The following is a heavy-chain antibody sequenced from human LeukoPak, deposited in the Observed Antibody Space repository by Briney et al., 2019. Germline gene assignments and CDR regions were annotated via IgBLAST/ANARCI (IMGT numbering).Heavy chain of an antibody. V-gene: IGHV3-23*01. J-gene: IGHJ5*02. CDR3: AKDLPSSYDFWSGLYNWFDP. Sequence: GGSLRLSCAASGFTFSSYAMSWVRQAPGKGLEWVSVISGSGGSTYYADSVKGRFTISRDNSKNTLYLQMNSLRAEDTAVYYCAKDLPSSYDFWSGLYNWFDPWGQGTLVTVSS. D-gene: IGHD3-3*01. CDR1: GFTFSSYA. CDR2: ISGSGGST.